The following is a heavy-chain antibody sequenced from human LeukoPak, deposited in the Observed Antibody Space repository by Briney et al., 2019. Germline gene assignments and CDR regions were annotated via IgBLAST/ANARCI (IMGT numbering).Heavy chain of an antibody. Sequence: PSETLSLTCVVSNYSISSDNYWGWIRQSPGKGLEWIGSISHSGSTYYNPSLQSRVTISVDTSKNQFSLNLTSVTTTDTALYYCARAVTGPRFDPWGQGTLSPSPQ. J-gene: IGHJ5*02. D-gene: IGHD6-19*01. CDR3: ARAVTGPRFDP. CDR1: NYSISSDNY. CDR2: ISHSGST. V-gene: IGHV4-38-2*01.